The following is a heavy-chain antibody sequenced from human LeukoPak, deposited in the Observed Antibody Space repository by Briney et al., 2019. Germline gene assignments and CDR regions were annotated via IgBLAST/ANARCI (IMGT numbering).Heavy chain of an antibody. Sequence: PGGSLGLSCTTSGFTFSSFALSWVRQPPGKGLEWVSTINYGGGTTYYTDSVKGRFSISRDNFSGTLFLQVNNLRAEDTAVYYCAKPIDTEFDLRWGEYRYAFADWGRGALVLVSS. D-gene: IGHD3-16*02. CDR3: AKPIDTEFDLRWGEYRYAFAD. CDR2: INYGGGTT. CDR1: GFTFSSFA. J-gene: IGHJ4*02. V-gene: IGHV3-23*01.